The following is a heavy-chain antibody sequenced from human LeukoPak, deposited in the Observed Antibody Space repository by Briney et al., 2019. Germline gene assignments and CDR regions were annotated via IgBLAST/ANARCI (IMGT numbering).Heavy chain of an antibody. CDR2: IIPIFGTA. J-gene: IGHJ4*02. Sequence: SVKVSCKASGGTFSSYAISWVRQAPGQGLEWMGGIIPIFGTANYAQKFQGRVTITADKSTSTAYMELSSLRSEDTAVYYCASGYASGYYGSGSSRFDYWGQGTLVTVSS. CDR1: GGTFSSYA. D-gene: IGHD3-10*01. CDR3: ASGYASGYYGSGSSRFDY. V-gene: IGHV1-69*06.